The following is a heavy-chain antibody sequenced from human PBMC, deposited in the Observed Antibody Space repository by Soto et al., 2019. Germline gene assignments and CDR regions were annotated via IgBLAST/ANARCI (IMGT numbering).Heavy chain of an antibody. D-gene: IGHD3-9*01. CDR1: GDSISSSSYY. V-gene: IGHV4-39*01. CDR2: IYYSGTT. Sequence: QLPLQESGPGLVKPSETLSLTCIVSGDSISSSSYYWVWIRQPPGKGLEWIGSIYYSGTTYYNPSLESRVTISIDTSKNQFSLKVSSLTAADTAVYYCAKTGPYDILTYWYFDLWGRGTLVTVSS. J-gene: IGHJ2*01. CDR3: AKTGPYDILTYWYFDL.